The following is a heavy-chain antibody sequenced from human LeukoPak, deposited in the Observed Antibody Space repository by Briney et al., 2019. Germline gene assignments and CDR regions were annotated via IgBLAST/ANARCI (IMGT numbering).Heavy chain of an antibody. CDR3: ARDLRLGSGSGSYLGY. V-gene: IGHV3-64*01. CDR1: GFTFGSYA. CDR2: ISSNGGST. Sequence: GGSLRLSCAASGFTFGSYAMHWVRQAPGKGLEYVSAISSNGGSTYYANSVKGRFTISRDNSKNTLYLQMGSLRAEDMAVYYCARDLRLGSGSGSYLGYWGQGTLVTVSS. D-gene: IGHD3-10*01. J-gene: IGHJ4*02.